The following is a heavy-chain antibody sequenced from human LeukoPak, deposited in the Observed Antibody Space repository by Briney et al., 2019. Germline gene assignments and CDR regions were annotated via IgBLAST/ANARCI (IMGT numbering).Heavy chain of an antibody. D-gene: IGHD3-3*01. CDR1: GGSISSGSYY. Sequence: PSETLSLTCTVSGGSISSGSYYWSWIRQPAGKGLEWIGRIYTSGSTNYNPSLKSRVTISVDTSKNQFSLKLSSVTAADTAVYYCARAWLVYDFWSGYYEGNWFDPWGQGTLVTVSS. J-gene: IGHJ5*02. CDR2: IYTSGST. V-gene: IGHV4-61*02. CDR3: ARAWLVYDFWSGYYEGNWFDP.